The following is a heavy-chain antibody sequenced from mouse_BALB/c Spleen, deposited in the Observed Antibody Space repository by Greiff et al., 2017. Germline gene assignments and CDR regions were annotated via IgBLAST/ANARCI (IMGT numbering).Heavy chain of an antibody. CDR2: INPSNGRT. CDR1: GFNIKDTY. CDR3: ARYYGRDY. Sequence: VQLQQSGAELVKPGASVKLSCTASGFNIKDTYMHWVKQRPEQGLEWIGEINPSNGRTNYNEKFKSKATLTVDKSSSTAYMQLSSLTSEDSAVYYCARYYGRDYWGQGTSVTVSS. J-gene: IGHJ4*01. V-gene: IGHV1S81*02.